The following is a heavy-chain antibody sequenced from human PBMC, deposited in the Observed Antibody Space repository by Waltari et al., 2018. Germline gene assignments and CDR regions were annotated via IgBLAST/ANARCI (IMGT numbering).Heavy chain of an antibody. CDR3: AVWYYDILTGYSDAFDI. CDR2: IIPILGIP. V-gene: IGHV1-69*10. D-gene: IGHD3-9*01. CDR1: GGTFSSYA. Sequence: QVQLVQSGAEVKKPGSSVKVSCKASGGTFSSYAISWVRQAPGQGLEWMGGIIPILGIPNYAQKFQGRVTITADKSTSTAYMELSSLRSEDTAVYYCAVWYYDILTGYSDAFDIWGQGTMVTVSS. J-gene: IGHJ3*02.